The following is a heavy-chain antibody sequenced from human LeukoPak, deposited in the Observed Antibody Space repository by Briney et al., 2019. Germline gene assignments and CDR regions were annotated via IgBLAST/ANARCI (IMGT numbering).Heavy chain of an antibody. V-gene: IGHV1-69*05. CDR3: ARVVVPAAIDYYYYYMDV. D-gene: IGHD2-2*01. Sequence: ASVKVSCKASGGTFSSYAISWVRQAPRQGLQWMGGIIPIFGTANYAQKFQGRVTITTDESTSTAYMELSSLRSEDTAVYYCARVVVPAAIDYYYYYMDVWGKGTTVTVSS. CDR1: GGTFSSYA. J-gene: IGHJ6*03. CDR2: IIPIFGTA.